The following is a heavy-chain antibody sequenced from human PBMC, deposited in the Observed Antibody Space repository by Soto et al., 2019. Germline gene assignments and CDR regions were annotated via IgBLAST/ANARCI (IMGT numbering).Heavy chain of an antibody. D-gene: IGHD2-8*01. CDR2: LRGSGGST. Sequence: EVQLLESGGGLVQPGGSLRLSCAASGFTFSSYAMSWVRQAPGKGLEWVSALRGSGGSTYYADSVKGRFTISRDNSKNTLYLQMNRLRDEDTAVYYCAKGRQRPLGYCTNGVCPDTYYFDYWGQGTLVTVSS. CDR1: GFTFSSYA. V-gene: IGHV3-23*01. J-gene: IGHJ4*02. CDR3: AKGRQRPLGYCTNGVCPDTYYFDY.